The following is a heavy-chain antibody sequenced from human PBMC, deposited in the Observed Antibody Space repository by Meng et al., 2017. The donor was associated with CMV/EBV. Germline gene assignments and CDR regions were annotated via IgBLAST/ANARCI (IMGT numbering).Heavy chain of an antibody. CDR1: GFTFSSYA. Sequence: GESLKISCAASGFTFSSYAMSWVRQAPGKGLEWVSAISGSGGSTYYADSVKGRFTISRDNSKNTLYLQMNSLRAEDTAVYYCAKFYDTTGGYYYYDMDVWGQGTTVTVSS. D-gene: IGHD3-22*01. V-gene: IGHV3-23*01. J-gene: IGHJ6*02. CDR2: ISGSGGST. CDR3: AKFYDTTGGYYYYDMDV.